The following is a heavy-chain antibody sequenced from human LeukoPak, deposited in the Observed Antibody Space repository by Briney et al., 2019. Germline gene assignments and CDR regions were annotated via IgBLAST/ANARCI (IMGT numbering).Heavy chain of an antibody. J-gene: IGHJ4*02. CDR1: GFTFSSYG. CDR3: AKGGSSGWWVRGYYFDY. CDR2: ISYDGSNK. Sequence: GRSLRLSCAASGFTFSSYGMHWVRQAPGKGLEWVAVISYDGSNKYYADSVKGRFTISRDNSKNTLYLQMNSLRAEDTAVYYCAKGGSSGWWVRGYYFDYWGQGTLVTVSS. V-gene: IGHV3-30*18. D-gene: IGHD6-19*01.